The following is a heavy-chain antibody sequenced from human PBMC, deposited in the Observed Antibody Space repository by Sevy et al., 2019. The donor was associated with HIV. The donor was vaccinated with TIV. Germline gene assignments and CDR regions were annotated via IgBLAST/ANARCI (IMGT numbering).Heavy chain of an antibody. Sequence: GGSLRLSCAASGFTFSSYGMHWVRQAPGKGLEWVAFIRYDGSNKYYADSVKGRFTISRDNSKNTLYLQMNSLRAEDTAVYYCVKDRGYYDSSGYSSRYFDYWGQGTLVTVSS. D-gene: IGHD3-22*01. V-gene: IGHV3-30*02. CDR1: GFTFSSYG. J-gene: IGHJ4*02. CDR2: IRYDGSNK. CDR3: VKDRGYYDSSGYSSRYFDY.